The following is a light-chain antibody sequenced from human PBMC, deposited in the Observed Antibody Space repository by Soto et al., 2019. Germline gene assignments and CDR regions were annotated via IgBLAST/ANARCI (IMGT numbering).Light chain of an antibody. V-gene: IGKV4-1*01. CDR2: WAS. Sequence: IVVTQSPDSLAVSLGERATINCRSSQSVLFDTNNKNYFAWYQQKPGQPPKLPFYWASTRESGVPARFSGGGSGTDFSLTISSLQPEDVAVYYCQQYYSSVTFGQGTKLEIK. J-gene: IGKJ2*01. CDR1: QSVLFDTNNKNY. CDR3: QQYYSSVT.